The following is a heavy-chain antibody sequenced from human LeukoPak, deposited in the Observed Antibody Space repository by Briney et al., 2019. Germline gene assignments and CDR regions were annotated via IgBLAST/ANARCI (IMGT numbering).Heavy chain of an antibody. Sequence: GGSLRLSCAASGFTFSSYSMNWVRQAQGKGLEWVSSISSSSSYIYYADAVKGRFTISRDNAKNSLYLQMNSLRAEDTAVYYCARAAVRTNAFDIWGQGTMVTVSS. CDR3: ARAAVRTNAFDI. CDR1: GFTFSSYS. V-gene: IGHV3-21*01. D-gene: IGHD4/OR15-4a*01. CDR2: ISSSSSYI. J-gene: IGHJ3*02.